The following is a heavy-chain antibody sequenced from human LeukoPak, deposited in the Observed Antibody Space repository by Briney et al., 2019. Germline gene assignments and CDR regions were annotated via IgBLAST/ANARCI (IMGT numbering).Heavy chain of an antibody. CDR2: INHSGST. Sequence: SETLSLTCAVYGGSFSGYYWSWIRQPPGKGLEWIGEINHSGSTNYNPSLKSRVTISVDTSKNQFSLKLSSVTAADTAVYYCARLRFLEWLLQSGGYYGMDVWGQGTTVIVSS. V-gene: IGHV4-34*01. CDR3: ARLRFLEWLLQSGGYYGMDV. J-gene: IGHJ6*02. CDR1: GGSFSGYY. D-gene: IGHD3-3*01.